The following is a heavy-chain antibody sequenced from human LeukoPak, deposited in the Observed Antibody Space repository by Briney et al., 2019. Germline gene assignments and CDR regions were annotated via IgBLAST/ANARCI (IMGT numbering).Heavy chain of an antibody. CDR2: IKSDGSEK. CDR1: GFTFSGHW. J-gene: IGHJ4*02. D-gene: IGHD3-16*01. V-gene: IGHV3-7*04. CDR3: ARISRYGLDY. Sequence: GGSLRLSCAASGFTFSGHWMSWVRQAPGKALEWVANIKSDGSEKYYVDSVKGRFTISRDNAKNSLYLQMNSLRPEDTAVYYCARISRYGLDYWGQGTLVTVSS.